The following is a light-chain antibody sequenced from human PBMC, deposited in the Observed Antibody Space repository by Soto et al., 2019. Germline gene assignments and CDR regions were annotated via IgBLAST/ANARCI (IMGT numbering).Light chain of an antibody. Sequence: QSALTQPASVSGSPGQSITISCTGTSNDVGGYNYVSWYQQDPGKAPQLIIYDVTNRPSGVSNRFSGSKSGNSASLTISGLQAEDEADYYCSSYTSVTTTVVFGGGTKLTVL. CDR3: SSYTSVTTTVV. J-gene: IGLJ3*02. V-gene: IGLV2-14*01. CDR2: DVT. CDR1: SNDVGGYNY.